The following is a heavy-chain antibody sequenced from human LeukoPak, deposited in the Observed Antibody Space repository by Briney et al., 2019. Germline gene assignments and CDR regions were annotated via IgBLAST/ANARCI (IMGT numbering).Heavy chain of an antibody. V-gene: IGHV3-23*01. J-gene: IGHJ4*02. CDR3: ARTLKPAFDY. CDR1: GITFSSHA. Sequence: GGSLTLSGAASGITFSSHAMSWVRQAPGKGLEWVSALSGSDDTPYYADSVKGRFTMSRDNSKNTLYLEMNSLRAEDTAVYYCARTLKPAFDYWGQGTLVTVSS. D-gene: IGHD1/OR15-1a*01. CDR2: LSGSDDTP.